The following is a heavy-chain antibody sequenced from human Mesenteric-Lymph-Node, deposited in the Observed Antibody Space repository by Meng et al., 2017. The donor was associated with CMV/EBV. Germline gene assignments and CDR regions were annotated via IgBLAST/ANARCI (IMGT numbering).Heavy chain of an antibody. Sequence: GSLRLSCTVSGGSISSSSYYWGWIRQPPGKGLEWIGSIYYSGSTYYNPSLKSRVTISVDTSKNQFSLKLSSVTAADTAVYYCIRDIAGWGRYNWFDPWGQGMLVTVSS. CDR1: GGSISSSSYY. J-gene: IGHJ5*02. CDR3: IRDIAGWGRYNWFDP. CDR2: IYYSGST. V-gene: IGHV4-39*03. D-gene: IGHD2-15*01.